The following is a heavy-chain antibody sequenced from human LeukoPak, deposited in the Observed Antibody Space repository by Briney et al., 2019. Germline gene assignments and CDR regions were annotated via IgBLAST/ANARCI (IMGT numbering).Heavy chain of an antibody. CDR3: AKDAAGGYCSGGSCYFPEYYFDY. CDR2: ISGSGGST. Sequence: GGSLRLSCAASGFTFSSYAMSWVRQAPGKGLGWVSAISGSGGSTYYADSVKGRFTISRDNSKNTLYLQMNSLRAEDTAVYYCAKDAAGGYCSGGSCYFPEYYFDYWGQGTLVTVSS. V-gene: IGHV3-23*01. CDR1: GFTFSSYA. J-gene: IGHJ4*02. D-gene: IGHD2-15*01.